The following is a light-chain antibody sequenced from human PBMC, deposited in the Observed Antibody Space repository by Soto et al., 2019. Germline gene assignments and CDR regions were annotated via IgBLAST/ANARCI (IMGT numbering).Light chain of an antibody. Sequence: QSVLTQPASVSGSPGRSVTISCTGSSSDVGAFNYVSWYQHLPGRAPKLIIYDVTNRPSGISYRFSASKSGRTASLTISGLQAEDEADYYCSAYSSSSTHVVFGGGTQLTVL. CDR2: DVT. V-gene: IGLV2-14*03. CDR3: SAYSSSSTHVV. CDR1: SSDVGAFNY. J-gene: IGLJ2*01.